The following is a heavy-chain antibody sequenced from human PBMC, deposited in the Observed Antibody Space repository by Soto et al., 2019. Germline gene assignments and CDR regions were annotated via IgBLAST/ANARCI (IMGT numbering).Heavy chain of an antibody. J-gene: IGHJ4*02. CDR2: ISSSSSYT. CDR1: GFTFSDYY. V-gene: IGHV3-11*06. CDR3: ARNYDSSGYSPGY. D-gene: IGHD3-22*01. Sequence: AGGSLRLSCAASGFTFSDYYMSWIRQAPGKGLEWVSYISSSSSYTNYADSVKGRFTISRDNAKNSLYLQMNSLRAEDTAVYYCARNYDSSGYSPGYWGQGTLVTVS.